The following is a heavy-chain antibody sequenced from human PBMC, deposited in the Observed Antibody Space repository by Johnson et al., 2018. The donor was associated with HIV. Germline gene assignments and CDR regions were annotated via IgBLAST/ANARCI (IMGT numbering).Heavy chain of an antibody. CDR1: GFTFSTYA. Sequence: VQVVESGGGLVQPGGSLRLSCAASGFTFSTYAMSWVRQAPGKGLEWVSAISGSGGSTYFADSVKGRFTISRDNSKNTLYLQMNSLRAEDTAVYYCAKSSGDGFYDRGRNAFDIWGQGTMVTVSS. CDR3: AKSSGDGFYDRGRNAFDI. V-gene: IGHV3-23*04. J-gene: IGHJ3*02. D-gene: IGHD3-22*01. CDR2: ISGSGGST.